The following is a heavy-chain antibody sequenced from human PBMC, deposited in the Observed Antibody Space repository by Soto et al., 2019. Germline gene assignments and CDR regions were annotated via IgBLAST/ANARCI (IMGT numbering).Heavy chain of an antibody. CDR3: ARDRVMTGAAAGPLDY. Sequence: QVQLVQSGAEVKKPGSSVKVSCKASGGTFSSYAISWVRQAPGQGLEWMGGIIPMFGTTTYAQKFQGRVTITADESTRTAYMDLSSLRSEDTAVYFCARDRVMTGAAAGPLDYWGQGTLVIVSS. CDR1: GGTFSSYA. D-gene: IGHD6-13*01. J-gene: IGHJ4*02. CDR2: IIPMFGTT. V-gene: IGHV1-69*12.